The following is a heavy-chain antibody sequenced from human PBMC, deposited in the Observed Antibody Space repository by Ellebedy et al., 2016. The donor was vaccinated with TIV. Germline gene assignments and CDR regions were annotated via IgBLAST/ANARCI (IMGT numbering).Heavy chain of an antibody. D-gene: IGHD3-22*01. V-gene: IGHV3-7*03. J-gene: IGHJ6*02. Sequence: GGSLRLSCAASGFTFNSYWMSWVRQAPGKGLEWVANINQDGSRIYYVDSVKGRFTISRDNAKNSVYLRMNTLRVEDTAVYHCVRTWAYGDYSPGYYGMDVWGQGTTVTVSS. CDR1: GFTFNSYW. CDR3: VRTWAYGDYSPGYYGMDV. CDR2: INQDGSRI.